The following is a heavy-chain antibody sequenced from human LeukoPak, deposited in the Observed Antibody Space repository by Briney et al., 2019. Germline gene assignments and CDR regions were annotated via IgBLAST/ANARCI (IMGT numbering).Heavy chain of an antibody. D-gene: IGHD2-2*01. CDR1: GFTFSSYA. CDR3: AILVVPAAMLIGGDAFDI. Sequence: GGSLRLSCAASGFTFSSYAMSWVRKAPGKGLEWVSAISGSGGCTYYADSVMCRFTISRDNSTNTLYLQMNSLRAEDTAVYYCAILVVPAAMLIGGDAFDIRGQGTMVTVSS. CDR2: ISGSGGCT. V-gene: IGHV3-23*01. J-gene: IGHJ3*02.